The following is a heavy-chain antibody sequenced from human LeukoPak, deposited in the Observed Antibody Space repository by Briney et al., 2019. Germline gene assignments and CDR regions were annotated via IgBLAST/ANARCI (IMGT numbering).Heavy chain of an antibody. CDR1: GFTFSSYG. CDR2: IRYDGSNK. CDR3: AKDIGMATIRHFDY. Sequence: PGGSLRLSCAAYGFTFSSYGIHWVRQAPGKGLEWVAFIRYDGSNKYYADSVKGRFTISRDNSKNTLYLQMNSLRAEDTAVYYCAKDIGMATIRHFDYWGQGTLVTVSS. V-gene: IGHV3-30*02. J-gene: IGHJ4*02. D-gene: IGHD5-24*01.